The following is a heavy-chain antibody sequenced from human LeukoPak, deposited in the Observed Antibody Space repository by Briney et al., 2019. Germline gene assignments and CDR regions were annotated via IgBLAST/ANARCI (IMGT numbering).Heavy chain of an antibody. J-gene: IGHJ4*02. D-gene: IGHD5-24*01. CDR3: ARDVEMDY. Sequence: GGSLRLSCAASGFTVSSNYMSWVRQAPGKGLEWVSVIYSGGTTYYADSVEGRFTISRDNSKNTLYLQMNSLRAEDTAVYYCARDVEMDYWGQGTLVTVSS. CDR2: IYSGGTT. V-gene: IGHV3-66*02. CDR1: GFTVSSNY.